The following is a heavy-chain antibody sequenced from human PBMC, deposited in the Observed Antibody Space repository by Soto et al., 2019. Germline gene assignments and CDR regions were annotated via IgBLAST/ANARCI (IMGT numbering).Heavy chain of an antibody. CDR3: ARGDTFYYDSSGYSIFDY. V-gene: IGHV4-34*01. J-gene: IGHJ4*02. Sequence: XXTLSLACAVSGGSFSGYYWRWIRQSPGKGLEWIGEINHSGSTNYNPSLKSRVTISVDTSKNQFSLNLTSVTAADTAVYYCARGDTFYYDSSGYSIFDYWGQGTLVTVSS. D-gene: IGHD3-22*01. CDR2: INHSGST. CDR1: GGSFSGYY.